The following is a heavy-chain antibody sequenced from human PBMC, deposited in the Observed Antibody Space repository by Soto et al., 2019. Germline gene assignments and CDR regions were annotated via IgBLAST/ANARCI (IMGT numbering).Heavy chain of an antibody. J-gene: IGHJ4*02. CDR2: INPSGGST. D-gene: IGHD1-20*01. CDR3: VGDGNNWNDFDY. Sequence: ASVKVSCKASGYTFTSYFMHWVRQAPGQGLEWMGIINPSGGSTSYAQKFQGRVTMTRDTSTSTVYMELSSLRVEDTAVYYCVGDGNNWNDFDYWGQGTLVTVSS. V-gene: IGHV1-46*01. CDR1: GYTFTSYF.